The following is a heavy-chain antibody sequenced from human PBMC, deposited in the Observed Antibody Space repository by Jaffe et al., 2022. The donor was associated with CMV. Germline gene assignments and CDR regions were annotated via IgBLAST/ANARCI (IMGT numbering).Heavy chain of an antibody. CDR2: INPNGGGT. J-gene: IGHJ3*02. CDR1: GYTFIDYY. CDR3: ARGHWGSGNPHPFDI. Sequence: QVQLVQSETAVKKPGASVKVSCKASGYTFIDYYMHWVRQAPGQGPEWMGYINPNGGGTKYAHQFQGRVTMTTDTSISTLYMDLSSLRSDDTAIYYCARGHWGSGNPHPFDIWGQGTMVTVSS. D-gene: IGHD3-10*01. V-gene: IGHV1-2*07.